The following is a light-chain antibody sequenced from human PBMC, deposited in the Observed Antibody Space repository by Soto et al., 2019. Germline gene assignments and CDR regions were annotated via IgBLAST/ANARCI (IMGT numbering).Light chain of an antibody. Sequence: QSALTQPPSASGTPGQRVTISCSGSSSNIGSNTVNWYQQLPGTAPKLLIYSNNQRPSGVPDRFSGPKSGTSASLAISGLQSEDEADYYCAAWDDSLNGGVFGTGTKVTVL. CDR2: SNN. V-gene: IGLV1-44*01. CDR3: AAWDDSLNGGV. CDR1: SSNIGSNT. J-gene: IGLJ1*01.